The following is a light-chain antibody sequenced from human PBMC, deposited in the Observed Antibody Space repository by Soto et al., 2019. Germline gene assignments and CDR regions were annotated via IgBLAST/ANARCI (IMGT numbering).Light chain of an antibody. CDR1: SSNIGSNA. Sequence: QSALTQPPSASGTPGQRVTISCSGSSSNIGSNAVNWYQQLPGTAPKLLIYSNNQRPSGIPDRFSGSKSGTSASLAISGLQSEDEADYYCAAWDDRLNGVVFGRGTKLTVL. CDR2: SNN. CDR3: AAWDDRLNGVV. V-gene: IGLV1-44*01. J-gene: IGLJ2*01.